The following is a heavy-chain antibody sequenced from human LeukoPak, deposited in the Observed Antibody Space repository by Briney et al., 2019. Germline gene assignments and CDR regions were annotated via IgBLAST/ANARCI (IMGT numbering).Heavy chain of an antibody. J-gene: IGHJ6*02. CDR1: GYTSTSYG. CDR3: ARDDFWSGYRPLYYYGMDV. Sequence: ASVNVSCKASGYTSTSYGISWVRQAPGQGLEWMGWISAYNGNTNYAQKLQGRVTMTTDTSTSTAYMELRSLRSDDTAVYYCARDDFWSGYRPLYYYGMDVWGQGTTVTVSS. D-gene: IGHD3-3*01. V-gene: IGHV1-18*01. CDR2: ISAYNGNT.